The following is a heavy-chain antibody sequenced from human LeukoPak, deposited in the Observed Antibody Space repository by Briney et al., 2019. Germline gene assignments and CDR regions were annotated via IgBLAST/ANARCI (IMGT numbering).Heavy chain of an antibody. Sequence: SETLSLTCAVYGGSFSGYYWSWIRQPPGKGQERIGEINHSGSTNYNPSLKSRVTISVDTSKNQFSLKLSSVTAADTAVYYCAGGYSYSSSRRVGGFDYWGQGTLVTVSS. J-gene: IGHJ4*02. CDR3: AGGYSYSSSRRVGGFDY. CDR2: INHSGST. D-gene: IGHD6-6*01. V-gene: IGHV4-34*01. CDR1: GGSFSGYY.